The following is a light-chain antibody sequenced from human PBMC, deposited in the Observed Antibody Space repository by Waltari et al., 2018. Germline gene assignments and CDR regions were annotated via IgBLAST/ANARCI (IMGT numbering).Light chain of an antibody. V-gene: IGKV3-20*01. CDR3: QQYGSSPLT. CDR1: QSVSGSY. J-gene: IGKJ4*01. Sequence: EIVLTQSPGTLSLSPGERANLSCRASQSVSGSYLAWYHQKPGQAPRLLIYAASSRATGIPDRFSGSGSGTDFTLTISRLEPEDFAVYYCQQYGSSPLTFGGGTKVEIK. CDR2: AAS.